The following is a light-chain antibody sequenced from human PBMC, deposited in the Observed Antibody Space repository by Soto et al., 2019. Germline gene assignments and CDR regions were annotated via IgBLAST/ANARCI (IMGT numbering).Light chain of an antibody. Sequence: DIQMTQSPSTLSASVGDRVTITCRASQSIDIWLAWYQQKPGKAPKLLIYKTFSLESGVPSRFSGSGSGTEFTLTISSLQPDDFATYYCQNYKNPPWTFGQGTKVEIK. CDR1: QSIDIW. J-gene: IGKJ1*01. CDR3: QNYKNPPWT. CDR2: KTF. V-gene: IGKV1-5*03.